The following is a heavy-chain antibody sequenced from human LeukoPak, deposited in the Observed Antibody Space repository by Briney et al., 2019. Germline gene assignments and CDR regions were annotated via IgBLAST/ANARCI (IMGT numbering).Heavy chain of an antibody. V-gene: IGHV3-7*01. CDR1: GFIFSNFW. D-gene: IGHD3-16*01. J-gene: IGHJ4*02. Sequence: GGTLRLSCAVSGFIFSNFWMSWVRQAPGRGLEWGANIHSEGNEKYHVESVKGRFTISRDNTKNLLFLQMHGLKVTATAFYYSAMGVDSSGDHWGQGTLVTVSS. CDR2: IHSEGNEK. CDR3: AMGVDSSGDH.